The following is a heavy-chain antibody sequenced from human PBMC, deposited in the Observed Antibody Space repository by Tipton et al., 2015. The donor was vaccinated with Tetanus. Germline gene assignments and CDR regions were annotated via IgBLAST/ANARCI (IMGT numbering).Heavy chain of an antibody. CDR2: IDPNSGGT. CDR3: ARDRGDYIYYGMDV. V-gene: IGHV1-2*02. Sequence: QLVQSGAEVKKPGASVKVSCKASGCTFTGYYMYWVRQAPGQGLEWMGWIDPNSGGTVYAQKFQGRVTMTRDTSISTAYMELSSLRSDDTAVYYCARDRGDYIYYGMDVWGPGTTVTVS. D-gene: IGHD3-22*01. J-gene: IGHJ6*02. CDR1: GCTFTGYY.